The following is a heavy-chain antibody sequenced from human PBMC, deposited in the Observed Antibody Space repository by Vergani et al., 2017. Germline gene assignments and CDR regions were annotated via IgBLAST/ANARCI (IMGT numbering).Heavy chain of an antibody. J-gene: IGHJ6*03. CDR3: ARGSTYCSSTSCYYHYYMDV. D-gene: IGHD2-2*01. V-gene: IGHV3-30*03. CDR1: EFTFSNYA. Sequence: VQLLESGGGLVQPGGSLRLTCAASEFTFSNYAMNWVRQAPGKGLEWVAVISYDGSNKYYADSVKGRFTISRDNSKNTLYLQMNSLRAEDTAVYYCARGSTYCSSTSCYYHYYMDVWGK. CDR2: ISYDGSNK.